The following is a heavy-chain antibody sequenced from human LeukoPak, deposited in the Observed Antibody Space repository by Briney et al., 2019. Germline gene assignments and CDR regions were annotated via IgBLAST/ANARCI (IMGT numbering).Heavy chain of an antibody. J-gene: IGHJ3*02. Sequence: ASETLSLTCTVSGGSISSYYWSWIRQPPGKGLEWIGYIYYSGSTNYNPSLKSRVTISVDTSKNQFSLELSSVTAADTAVYYCARDRSRLDIWGQGTMVTVSS. CDR2: IYYSGST. V-gene: IGHV4-59*01. CDR1: GGSISSYY. CDR3: ARDRSRLDI.